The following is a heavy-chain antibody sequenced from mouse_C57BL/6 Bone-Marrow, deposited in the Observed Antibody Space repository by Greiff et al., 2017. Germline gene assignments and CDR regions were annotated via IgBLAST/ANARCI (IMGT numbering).Heavy chain of an antibody. J-gene: IGHJ4*01. CDR3: ARATMVTTDYAMDY. V-gene: IGHV1-69*01. CDR1: GYTFTSYW. CDR2: IDPSDSYT. D-gene: IGHD2-2*01. Sequence: VQLQQPGAELVMPGASVKLSCKASGYTFTSYWMHWVKQRPGPGLEWIGEIDPSDSYTNYNQQFKGKSTLTLDKSSSTAYMQLSSLTSEDSAVYYCARATMVTTDYAMDYWGQGTSVTVSS.